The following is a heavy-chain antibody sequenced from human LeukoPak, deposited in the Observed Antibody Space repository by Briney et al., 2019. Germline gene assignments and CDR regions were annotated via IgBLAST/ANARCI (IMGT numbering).Heavy chain of an antibody. V-gene: IGHV1-69*13. D-gene: IGHD2-2*01. CDR1: GGTFGSYA. CDR2: IIPIFGTA. CDR3: ASLGGDIVVVPAAGGDY. J-gene: IGHJ4*02. Sequence: SVKVSCKASGGTFGSYAISWVRQAPGQGLEWMGGIIPIFGTANYAQKFQGRVTITADESTSTAYMELSSLRSEDTAVYYCASLGGDIVVVPAAGGDYWGQGTLVTVSS.